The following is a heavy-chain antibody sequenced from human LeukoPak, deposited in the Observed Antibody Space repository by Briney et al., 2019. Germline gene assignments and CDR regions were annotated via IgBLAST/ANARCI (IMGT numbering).Heavy chain of an antibody. V-gene: IGHV1-18*01. J-gene: IGHJ1*01. CDR2: ISVYNGNT. Sequence: ASVKVSCKASGYTFTSYGISWVRQAPGQGLEWMGWISVYNGNTNYAQKLQGRVTMTTDTSTSTAYMELRSLRSDDTAVYYCARVLAGPYHYDSSGAEYFQHWGQGTLV. CDR3: ARVLAGPYHYDSSGAEYFQH. CDR1: GYTFTSYG. D-gene: IGHD3-22*01.